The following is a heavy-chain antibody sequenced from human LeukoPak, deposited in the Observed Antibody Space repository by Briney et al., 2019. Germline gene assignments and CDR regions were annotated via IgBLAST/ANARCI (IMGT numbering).Heavy chain of an antibody. CDR1: GYTFTTYD. D-gene: IGHD3-3*01. CDR3: ARARSLLRFLEWPDY. J-gene: IGHJ4*02. V-gene: IGHV1-18*01. Sequence: ASVTVSCKASGYTFTTYDINWVRQATGQGLEWMGWMNPNSGNTNYAQKLQGRVTMTTDTSTSTAYMELRSLRSDDTAVYYCARARSLLRFLEWPDYWGQGTLVTVSS. CDR2: MNPNSGNT.